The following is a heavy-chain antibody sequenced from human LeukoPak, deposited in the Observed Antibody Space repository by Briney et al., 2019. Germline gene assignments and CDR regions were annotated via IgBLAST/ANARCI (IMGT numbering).Heavy chain of an antibody. CDR2: IVVGSGNT. CDR3: AADARSFGGYSDYDPEVRAFDI. J-gene: IGHJ3*02. D-gene: IGHD5-12*01. Sequence: SVKVSRKAFGFTFTGSAMQWVRQARGQRLEWIGWIVVGSGNTNYAQKFQERVTITMDMSTSTAYMELSSQRSEDTAVYYCAADARSFGGYSDYDPEVRAFDIWGQGTMVTVSS. CDR1: GFTFTGSA. V-gene: IGHV1-58*02.